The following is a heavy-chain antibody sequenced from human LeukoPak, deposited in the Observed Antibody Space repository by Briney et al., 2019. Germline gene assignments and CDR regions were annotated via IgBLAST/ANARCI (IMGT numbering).Heavy chain of an antibody. V-gene: IGHV4-39*07. CDR1: GGSISSSSYF. CDR2: IYYTGSS. Sequence: SETLSLTCTVSGGSISSSSYFWGWIRQPPGKGLEWIGSIYYTGSSYYNPSLKSRVTISVDTSKNQFSLKLSSVTAADTAVYYCARGIAAAGTNPAAPLYYYYYMDVWGKGTTVTVSS. J-gene: IGHJ6*03. D-gene: IGHD6-13*01. CDR3: ARGIAAAGTNPAAPLYYYYYMDV.